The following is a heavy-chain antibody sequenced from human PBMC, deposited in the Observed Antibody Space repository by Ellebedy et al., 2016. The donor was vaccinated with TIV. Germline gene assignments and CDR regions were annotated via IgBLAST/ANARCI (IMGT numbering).Heavy chain of an antibody. CDR3: ARGWSSGWYVGWFNP. J-gene: IGHJ5*02. CDR2: IIPILGIA. CDR1: GGTFSSYA. Sequence: SVKVSCXASGGTFSSYAISWVRQAPGQGLEWMGRIIPILGIANYAQKFQGRVTITADKSTSTAYMELSSLRSEDTAVYYCARGWSSGWYVGWFNPWGQGTLVTVSS. V-gene: IGHV1-69*04. D-gene: IGHD6-19*01.